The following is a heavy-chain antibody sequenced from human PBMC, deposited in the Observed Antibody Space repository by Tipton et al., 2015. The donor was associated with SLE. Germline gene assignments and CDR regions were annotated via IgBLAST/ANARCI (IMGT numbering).Heavy chain of an antibody. J-gene: IGHJ3*02. CDR1: GFTFSSYW. V-gene: IGHV3-7*01. CDR3: ARDKGGIVGATHDAFDI. CDR2: IKQDGSEK. Sequence: SLRLSCAASGFTFSSYWMSWVRQAPGKGLEWVANIKQDGSEKYYVDSVKGRFTISRDNAKNSLYLQMNSLRAEDTAVYYCARDKGGIVGATHDAFDIWGQGTMVTVSS. D-gene: IGHD1-26*01.